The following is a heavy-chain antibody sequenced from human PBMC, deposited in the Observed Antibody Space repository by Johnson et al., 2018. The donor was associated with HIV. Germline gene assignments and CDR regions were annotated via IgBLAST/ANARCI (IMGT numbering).Heavy chain of an antibody. CDR2: ISFDGSNE. CDR3: ARSSRYSAYDSDAFDI. V-gene: IGHV3-30*04. Sequence: VQLVESGGGVVQPGMFVTLSCAASGLNFSDYGMHWVRQAPGKGLEWVAVISFDGSNEYYADSVKGRFTISRDNSKNTLYLKMNSLRGEDTAVYYCARSSRYSAYDSDAFDIWGQGTMVTVSS. CDR1: GLNFSDYG. J-gene: IGHJ3*02. D-gene: IGHD5-12*01.